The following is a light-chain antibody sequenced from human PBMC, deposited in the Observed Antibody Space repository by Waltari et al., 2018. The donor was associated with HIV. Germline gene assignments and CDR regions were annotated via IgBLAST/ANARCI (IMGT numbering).Light chain of an antibody. CDR1: ELADTN. CDR2: DDL. V-gene: IGLV3-21*03. J-gene: IGLJ2*01. CDR3: QVWNTGHDQFVV. Sequence: SYELTQPPSVSAAPGKTATITCSETELADTNVPWYQQKAGQALVLVVYDDLDRPAGIPDRFSGSNSGDTATLTIIRVEPGDEADYYCQVWNTGHDQFVVFGGGTKLTVL.